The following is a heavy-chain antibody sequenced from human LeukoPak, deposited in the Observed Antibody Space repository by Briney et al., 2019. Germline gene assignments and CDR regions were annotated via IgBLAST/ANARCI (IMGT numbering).Heavy chain of an antibody. D-gene: IGHD6-13*01. V-gene: IGHV3-23*01. CDR2: ISVSGNT. CDR3: AKDGASSWEPLFDY. J-gene: IGHJ4*02. Sequence: GGSLRLSCAASGFTLSSYAMSWVRQAPGKGLEWASAISVSGNTYHADSVKGRFTISRDSSKNTLYLQMNRLRAEDAAVYYCAKDGASSWEPLFDYWGQGTLVTVSS. CDR1: GFTLSSYA.